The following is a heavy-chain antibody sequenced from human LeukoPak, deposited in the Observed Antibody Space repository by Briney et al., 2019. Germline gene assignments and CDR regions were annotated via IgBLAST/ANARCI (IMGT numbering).Heavy chain of an antibody. CDR3: AKDPKRDGYNYFSSDY. CDR1: GFTFSSYA. Sequence: GGSLRLSCAASGFTFSSYAMSWVRQAPGKGLEWVSAISGSGGSTYYADSVKGRFTISRDNSKNTLYLQMNSLRAEDTAVYYCAKDPKRDGYNYFSSDYWGQGTLVTVSS. J-gene: IGHJ4*02. CDR2: ISGSGGST. D-gene: IGHD5-24*01. V-gene: IGHV3-23*01.